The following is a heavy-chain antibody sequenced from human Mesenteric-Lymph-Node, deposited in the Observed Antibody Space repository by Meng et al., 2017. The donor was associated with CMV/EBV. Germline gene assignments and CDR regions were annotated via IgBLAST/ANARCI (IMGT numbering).Heavy chain of an antibody. J-gene: IGHJ4*02. D-gene: IGHD6-13*01. V-gene: IGHV4-34*01. Sequence: YAGSFSGYYCSWLRQPPVTGLDWIGEINHSGSTHYNPSLKSRVTISVATSKTQFSLKLSSVTAADTAVYYCARGRGSSWYYHLLEAYWGQGTLVTVSS. CDR3: ARGRGSSWYYHLLEAY. CDR1: AGSFSGYY. CDR2: INHSGST.